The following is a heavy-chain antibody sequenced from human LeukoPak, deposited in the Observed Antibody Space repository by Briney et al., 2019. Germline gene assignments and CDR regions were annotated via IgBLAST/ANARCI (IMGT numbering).Heavy chain of an antibody. CDR3: ARDKYGGNSNAFDI. J-gene: IGHJ3*02. D-gene: IGHD4-23*01. CDR1: GFTFSSFW. Sequence: GGSLRLSCAASGFTFSSFWMDWVRQVPGKGPVWVSRIGTDGSGTTYADFVKGRFTISRDNAKNTLYLQMNSLRAEDTAVYYCARDKYGGNSNAFDIWGQGTLVSVSP. CDR2: IGTDGSGT. V-gene: IGHV3-74*03.